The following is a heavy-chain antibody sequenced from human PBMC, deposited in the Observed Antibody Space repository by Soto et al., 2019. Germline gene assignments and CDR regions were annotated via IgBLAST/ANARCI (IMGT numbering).Heavy chain of an antibody. CDR3: AKGYGGNPYQH. D-gene: IGHD2-15*01. CDR1: GFTFSSYG. Sequence: QVQLGESGGGVVQPGRSLRLSCAASGFTFSSYGMHWVRQAPGKGLEWVAVISYDGSNKDYADSVKGRFTISRDNSKNTLYLQMNSLRAEDTAVYYCAKGYGGNPYQHWGQGTLVTVSS. V-gene: IGHV3-30*18. J-gene: IGHJ1*01. CDR2: ISYDGSNK.